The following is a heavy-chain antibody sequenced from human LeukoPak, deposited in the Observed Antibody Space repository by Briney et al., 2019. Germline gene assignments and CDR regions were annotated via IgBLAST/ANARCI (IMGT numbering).Heavy chain of an antibody. J-gene: IGHJ4*02. D-gene: IGHD2-15*01. CDR2: LYPGDSDT. V-gene: IGHV5-51*01. CDR3: ASEVVAAIS. CDR1: GYSFTSYW. Sequence: GVTLKISCQGSGYSFTSYWIGWERQMPGKGLEWMGILYPGDSDTRYSPSFQGQVTISADKSISTAYLQWSSLKASDTAMYYCASEVVAAISWGQGTLVTVSS.